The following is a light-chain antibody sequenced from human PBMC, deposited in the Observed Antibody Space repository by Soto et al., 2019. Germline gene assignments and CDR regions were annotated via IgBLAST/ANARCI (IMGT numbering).Light chain of an antibody. CDR1: SSDIGAYNY. CDR2: EVI. V-gene: IGLV2-14*01. Sequence: QSALTQPASVSGSLGQSITISCTGTSSDIGAYNYVSWYQQYPGNAPKVIIFEVIKRPSGVSNRFSGSKSGNEASLTISGLQAEDEGDYYCSSFTTSSTVLLGGGTKVTVL. J-gene: IGLJ3*02. CDR3: SSFTTSSTVL.